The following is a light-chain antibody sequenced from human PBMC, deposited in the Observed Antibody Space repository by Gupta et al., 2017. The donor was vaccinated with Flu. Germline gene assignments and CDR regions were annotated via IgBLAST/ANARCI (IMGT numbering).Light chain of an antibody. Sequence: PGTLSVSPGESVTLSCRASESVRSDLAWYQQKRGRAPRLLLHGASTRATDIPARFSGSGSGTEFTLTITSLQSEDFAVYYCQQDHNWPPTFGRGTKVEIK. CDR3: QQDHNWPPT. CDR1: ESVRSD. CDR2: GAS. J-gene: IGKJ2*01. V-gene: IGKV3-15*01.